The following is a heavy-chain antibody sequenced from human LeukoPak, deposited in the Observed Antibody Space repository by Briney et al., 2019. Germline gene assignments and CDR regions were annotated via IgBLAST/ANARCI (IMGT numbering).Heavy chain of an antibody. CDR2: IIPIFGTA. D-gene: IGHD2-15*01. J-gene: IGHJ6*02. CDR3: ASAKGSYYYYGMDV. Sequence: ASVKVSCKASGGTFSSYAISWVRQAPGQGLEWMGGIIPIFGTANYAQKFQGRVTITADESTSTAYMELSSLGSEDTAVYYCASAKGSYYYYGMDVWGQGTTVTVSS. V-gene: IGHV1-69*01. CDR1: GGTFSSYA.